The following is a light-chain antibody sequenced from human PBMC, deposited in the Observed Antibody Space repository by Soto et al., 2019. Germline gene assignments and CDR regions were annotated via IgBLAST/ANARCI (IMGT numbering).Light chain of an antibody. CDR1: HDVSSW. CDR3: QQANSPYS. J-gene: IGKJ2*03. V-gene: IGKV1-12*01. CDR2: GAS. Sequence: DIQMTQSPSSFSASVGDRVTITCRASHDVSSWLAWYQQKPGKAPRLLIYGASTLQSGVPSRFSGSGSGTDFTLTISNLQPEDFATYYCQQANSPYSFGQGTKLEIK.